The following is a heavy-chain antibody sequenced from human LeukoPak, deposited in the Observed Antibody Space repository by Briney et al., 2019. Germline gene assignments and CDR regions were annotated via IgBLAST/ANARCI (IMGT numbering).Heavy chain of an antibody. Sequence: SETLSLTCIVSGGAISSYYWSWIRQPPGKTLEWIGYVYYSGNTNYRPSLKSRLTISIDTSKNQFSLKLSSVTAADTAVYYCARVGNGHFDYWGQGTLVTVSS. D-gene: IGHD2-8*01. CDR2: VYYSGNT. CDR3: ARVGNGHFDY. V-gene: IGHV4-59*01. J-gene: IGHJ4*02. CDR1: GGAISSYY.